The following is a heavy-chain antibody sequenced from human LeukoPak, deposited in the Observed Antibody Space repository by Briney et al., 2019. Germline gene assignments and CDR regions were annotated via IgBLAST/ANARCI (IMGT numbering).Heavy chain of an antibody. D-gene: IGHD3-3*01. CDR2: IYYSGST. CDR3: ASLDLWSGYYYFDY. Sequence: SETLSLTCTVSGGSISSSSYYWGWIRQPPGKGLEWIGSIYYSGSTYYNPSLKSRVTISVDTSKNQFSLKLSSVTAADTAVYYCASLDLWSGYYYFDYWGQGTLVTVSS. CDR1: GGSISSSSYY. V-gene: IGHV4-39*07. J-gene: IGHJ4*02.